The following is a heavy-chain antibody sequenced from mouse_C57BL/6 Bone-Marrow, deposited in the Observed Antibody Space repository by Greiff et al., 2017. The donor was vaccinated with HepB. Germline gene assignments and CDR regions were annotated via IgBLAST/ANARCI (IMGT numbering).Heavy chain of an antibody. J-gene: IGHJ1*03. CDR2: IDPNSGGT. V-gene: IGHV1-72*01. D-gene: IGHD1-1*01. CDR3: ASNLRITTVVATYWYFDV. CDR1: GYTFTSYW. Sequence: VQLQQPGAELVKPGASVKLSCKASGYTFTSYWMHWVKQRPGRGLEWIGRIDPNSGGTKYNEKFKSKATLTVDKPSSTAYMQLSSLTSEDSAVYYCASNLRITTVVATYWYFDVWGTGTTVTVSS.